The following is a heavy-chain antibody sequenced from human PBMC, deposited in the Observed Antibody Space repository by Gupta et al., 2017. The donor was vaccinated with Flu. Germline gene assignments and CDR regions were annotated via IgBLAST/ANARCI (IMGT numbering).Heavy chain of an antibody. Sequence: QLLQSGAEGKKPGSSVKVSCKTFGGTISRYDISWVRQGPGQGLEWMGGLIPIFGTANYAQKFQGRVTITADKSTSTAYMELSSLRSEDTAVYYCARDRGLGRWLQLGFDYWGQGTLVTVSS. CDR2: LIPIFGTA. J-gene: IGHJ4*02. CDR3: ARDRGLGRWLQLGFDY. CDR1: GGTISRYD. D-gene: IGHD5-24*01. V-gene: IGHV1-69*06.